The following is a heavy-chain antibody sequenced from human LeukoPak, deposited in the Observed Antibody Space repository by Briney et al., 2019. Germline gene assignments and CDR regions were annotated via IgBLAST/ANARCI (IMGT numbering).Heavy chain of an antibody. CDR3: ARGSWASGYFVDY. V-gene: IGHV1-8*03. D-gene: IGHD3-3*01. J-gene: IGHJ4*02. CDR1: GYTFISYD. Sequence: ASVKVSCKASGYTFISYDINWVRQATGQGLEWMGWMSTNSGNTGYAQKFQGRITITRDTSISTAYVELSSLRSEDTAVYYCARGSWASGYFVDYWGQGTLVTVSS. CDR2: MSTNSGNT.